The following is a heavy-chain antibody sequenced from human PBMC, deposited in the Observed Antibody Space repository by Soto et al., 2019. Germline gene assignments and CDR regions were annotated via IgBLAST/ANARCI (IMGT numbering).Heavy chain of an antibody. Sequence: PGGSLRLSCAASGFTFDDCGMSWVRQAPGKGLEWVSGINWNGSSTGYADSVKGRFTISRDNAKNSLYLQMNSLRAEDTAVYYCANGYSGYDSPFDYWGQGTLVTVSS. CDR3: ANGYSGYDSPFDY. CDR2: INWNGSST. CDR1: GFTFDDCG. J-gene: IGHJ4*02. V-gene: IGHV3-20*04. D-gene: IGHD5-12*01.